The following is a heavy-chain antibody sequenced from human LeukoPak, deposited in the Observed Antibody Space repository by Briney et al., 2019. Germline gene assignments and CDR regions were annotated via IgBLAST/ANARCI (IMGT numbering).Heavy chain of an antibody. J-gene: IGHJ4*02. V-gene: IGHV3-30*04. CDR2: ISYDGSNK. CDR3: ARDKEDTMLRGVIIGNFDY. D-gene: IGHD3-10*01. CDR1: GFTFSSYA. Sequence: PGGSLRLSCAASGFTFSSYAMHWVRQAPGKGLEWVAVISYDGSNKYYADSVKGRFTISRDNSKNTLYLQMNSLRAEDTAVYNCARDKEDTMLRGVIIGNFDYWGQGTLVTVSS.